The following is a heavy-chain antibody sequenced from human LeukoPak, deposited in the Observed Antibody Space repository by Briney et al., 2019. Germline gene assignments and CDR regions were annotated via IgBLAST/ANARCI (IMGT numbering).Heavy chain of an antibody. CDR3: AAQGGSGDLRY. CDR2: IKSKAAGGTT. V-gene: IGHV3-15*01. Sequence: GGSLRLSCAASGFTFSNAWMNWVRQAPGKGLEWVGRIKSKAAGGTTDYAAPVKGRFTISRDDSINTLYLQMSSLKTEDTAVYYCAAQGGSGDLRYWGQGTLVTVSS. J-gene: IGHJ4*02. D-gene: IGHD4-17*01. CDR1: GFTFSNAW.